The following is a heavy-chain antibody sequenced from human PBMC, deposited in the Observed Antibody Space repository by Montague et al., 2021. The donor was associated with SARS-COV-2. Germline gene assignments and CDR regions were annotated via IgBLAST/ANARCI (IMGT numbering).Heavy chain of an antibody. CDR3: ARVFDAAMKWCFDS. CDR2: ISSSSSYI. CDR1: GFTFSNYN. V-gene: IGHV3-21*01. D-gene: IGHD5-18*01. Sequence: SLRLSCAASGFTFSNYNMNWVRQAPGRGLEWVSSISSSSSYIYYADSVKGRFTISRDNAKNSLYLQMNSLRAEDTAVYYCARVFDAAMKWCFDSWGQGILVTVSS. J-gene: IGHJ4*02.